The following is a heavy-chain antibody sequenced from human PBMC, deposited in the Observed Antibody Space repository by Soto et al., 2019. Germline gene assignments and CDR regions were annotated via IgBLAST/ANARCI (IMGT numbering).Heavy chain of an antibody. Sequence: QVQLQESGPGLVKPSQTLSLTCTVSGGSISSGENFWNWIRQSPGKGLEWIGYIHHSGSTYYNPSLKSRLTISVDTSKNQISLKLNSVTAADTAVYYCARDTGTDPCCFDSWGQGTLVTVSS. CDR3: ARDTGTDPCCFDS. J-gene: IGHJ4*02. CDR1: GGSISSGENF. V-gene: IGHV4-30-4*01. D-gene: IGHD2-8*02. CDR2: IHHSGST.